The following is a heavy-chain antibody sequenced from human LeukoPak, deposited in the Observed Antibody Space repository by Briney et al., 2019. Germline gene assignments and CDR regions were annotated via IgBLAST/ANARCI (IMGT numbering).Heavy chain of an antibody. J-gene: IGHJ6*03. Sequence: GGSLRLSCAASGFAFTAYTMNWVRQAPGKGLEWVSYISSSGTTIYYADSVRGRFTISRDNAKNSLYLQMNSLRAEDTAIYYCARDQGYYYYYMDVWGKGTTVTVSS. CDR3: ARDQGYYYYYMDV. CDR1: GFAFTAYT. V-gene: IGHV3-48*01. CDR2: ISSSGTTI.